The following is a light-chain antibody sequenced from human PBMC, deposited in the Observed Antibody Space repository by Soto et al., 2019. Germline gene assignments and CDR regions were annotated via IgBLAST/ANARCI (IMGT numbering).Light chain of an antibody. CDR3: CAYAGSGTVV. Sequence: QSVLTQPASVSGSPEQSITISGPGPSSDVGSYNLVSWYQQHPGKAPKVMIYEATKRPSGVSNRFSGSKSGNTASLTISGLQAEDEADYYCCAYAGSGTVVFGGGTKLTVL. CDR2: EAT. CDR1: SSDVGSYNL. V-gene: IGLV2-23*01. J-gene: IGLJ3*02.